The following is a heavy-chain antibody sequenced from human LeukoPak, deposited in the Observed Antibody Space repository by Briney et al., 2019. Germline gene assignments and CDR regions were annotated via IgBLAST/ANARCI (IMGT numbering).Heavy chain of an antibody. CDR1: GFTFSSYS. CDR2: ISSSSSYI. V-gene: IGHV3-21*01. D-gene: IGHD3-3*01. Sequence: PGGSLRLSCAASGFTFSSYSMNWVRQAPGKGLEWVSSISSSSSYIYYADSVKGRFTISRDNAKNSLYLQMNSLRAEDTAVYYCARDQGWDYDFWSGYSLYYYYGMDVWGQGTTVTVSS. J-gene: IGHJ6*02. CDR3: ARDQGWDYDFWSGYSLYYYYGMDV.